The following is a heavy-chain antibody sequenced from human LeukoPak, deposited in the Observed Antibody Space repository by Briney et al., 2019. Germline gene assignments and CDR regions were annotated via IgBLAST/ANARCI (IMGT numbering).Heavy chain of an antibody. J-gene: IGHJ6*03. CDR3: ARGVYCSSSSCAGGLGYYFYFMDV. Sequence: ASVRVSCEASGYTFTGSYLHWVRQAPGQGLEWMGWINPNNGGTNHAQKFQGRVTMTTDTSISTAYMELSSLRSDDTAVYYCARGVYCSSSSCAGGLGYYFYFMDVWGKGTTVTVSS. CDR1: GYTFTGSY. V-gene: IGHV1-2*02. CDR2: INPNNGGT. D-gene: IGHD2-2*01.